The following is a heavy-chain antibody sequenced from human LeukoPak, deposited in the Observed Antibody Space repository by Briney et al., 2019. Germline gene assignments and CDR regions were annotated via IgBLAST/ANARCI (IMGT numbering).Heavy chain of an antibody. J-gene: IGHJ4*02. CDR3: ARDRGDSSSSGY. D-gene: IGHD6-13*01. V-gene: IGHV3-64*01. CDR1: GFTFSSYD. CDR2: ISSNGGST. Sequence: GGSLRPSCAASGFTFSSYDMYWVRQAPGKGLEYVSGISSNGGSTYYANSVKGRLTISRDNSKNTLYLQMNSLRAEDTAVYYCARDRGDSSSSGYWGQGTLVTVSS.